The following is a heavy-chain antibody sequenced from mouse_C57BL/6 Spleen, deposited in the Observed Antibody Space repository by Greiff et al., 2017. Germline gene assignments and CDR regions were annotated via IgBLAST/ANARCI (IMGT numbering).Heavy chain of an antibody. Sequence: QVQLQQPGAELVKPGASVKLSCKASGYTFTSYWMQWVKQRPGQGLEWIGEIDPSDSYTNYNQKFKGKATLTVDTSSSTAYMQLSSLASEDSAVYYCAREGDGYYYWGQGTTLTVSS. CDR2: IDPSDSYT. D-gene: IGHD2-3*01. J-gene: IGHJ2*01. CDR3: AREGDGYYY. V-gene: IGHV1-50*01. CDR1: GYTFTSYW.